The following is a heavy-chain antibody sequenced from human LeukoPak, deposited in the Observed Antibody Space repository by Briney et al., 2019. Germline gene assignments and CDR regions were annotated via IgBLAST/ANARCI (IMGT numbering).Heavy chain of an antibody. Sequence: SETLSLTCTVSGGSISNYFWSWIRQPPGKVLECIGYIYYSDSTNYNPSLKSRVTVSVDTSKNQFSLKLSSVTAADTAVYYCARFPGSAEYRHYYYMDVWGKGTTVTVSS. D-gene: IGHD2-15*01. V-gene: IGHV4-59*01. CDR2: IYYSDST. CDR1: GGSISNYF. J-gene: IGHJ6*03. CDR3: ARFPGSAEYRHYYYMDV.